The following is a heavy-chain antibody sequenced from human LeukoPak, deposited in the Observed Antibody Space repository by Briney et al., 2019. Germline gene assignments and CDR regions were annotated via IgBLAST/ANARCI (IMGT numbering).Heavy chain of an antibody. CDR2: LNPNSDNT. CDR1: GCTFTTYD. Sequence: VASVKVSCKTSGCTFTTYDINWVRQATGQGLEWMGWLNPNSDNTASAQSFQGRLTLTRNTSISTAYMELSSLRSEDTAIYYCGRAGSHDRQTIDFWGRGTLVSVSS. V-gene: IGHV1-8*01. D-gene: IGHD1-26*01. J-gene: IGHJ4*02. CDR3: GRAGSHDRQTIDF.